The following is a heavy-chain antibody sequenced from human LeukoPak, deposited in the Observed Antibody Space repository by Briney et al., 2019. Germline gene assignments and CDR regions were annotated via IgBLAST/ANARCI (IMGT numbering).Heavy chain of an antibody. Sequence: ASVKVSCKASGYTFTSYDINWVRQATGQGLEWMGWMNPNSGNTGYAQKFQGRVTMTRNTSISTAYMELSSLRPEDTAVYYCARVLYYYDSSGYRWDAFDIWGQGTMVTVSS. V-gene: IGHV1-8*01. CDR3: ARVLYYYDSSGYRWDAFDI. J-gene: IGHJ3*02. D-gene: IGHD3-22*01. CDR1: GYTFTSYD. CDR2: MNPNSGNT.